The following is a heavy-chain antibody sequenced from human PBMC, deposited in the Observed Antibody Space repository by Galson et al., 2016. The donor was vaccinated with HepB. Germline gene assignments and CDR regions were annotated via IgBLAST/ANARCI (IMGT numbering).Heavy chain of an antibody. CDR1: GFALSVYW. V-gene: IGHV3-74*01. CDR2: INPEATTI. D-gene: IGHD1-20*01. CDR3: ARSNWNFFYYYMDV. Sequence: SLRLSCAASGFALSVYWMHWVRQAPGRGLVWVSRINPEATTINYADSVRGRFTISRDNAKNSLYLQMNSLRADDTAAYYCARSNWNFFYYYMDVWGKGTTVTVS. J-gene: IGHJ6*03.